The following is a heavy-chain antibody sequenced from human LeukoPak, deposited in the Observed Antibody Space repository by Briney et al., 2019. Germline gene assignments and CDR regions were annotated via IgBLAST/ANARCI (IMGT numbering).Heavy chain of an antibody. D-gene: IGHD3-10*01. V-gene: IGHV3-13*01. J-gene: IGHJ4*02. CDR1: GFTFSSYD. Sequence: GGSLRLSCAASGFTFSSYDMHLVRQATGKGLEWVSAIGTAGDTYYPGSVKGRFTISRDNAKNSLYLQMNSLRAEDTALYYCAKDSQRGLELDYWGQGTLVTVSS. CDR2: IGTAGDT. CDR3: AKDSQRGLELDY.